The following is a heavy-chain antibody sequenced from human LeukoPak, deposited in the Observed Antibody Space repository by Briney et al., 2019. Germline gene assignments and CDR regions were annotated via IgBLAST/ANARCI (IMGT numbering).Heavy chain of an antibody. D-gene: IGHD4-17*01. CDR3: VRGETSLTSKLDY. Sequence: PGGSLRLSCAASGFTFTAYSMNWVRQAPGTGLEWVSYISRSGSTIYYADSVKGRFTVSRDNVRDSLYLQMNSLRDEDTAIYYCVRGETSLTSKLDYWGQGTLVTVSS. V-gene: IGHV3-48*02. J-gene: IGHJ4*02. CDR1: GFTFTAYS. CDR2: ISRSGSTI.